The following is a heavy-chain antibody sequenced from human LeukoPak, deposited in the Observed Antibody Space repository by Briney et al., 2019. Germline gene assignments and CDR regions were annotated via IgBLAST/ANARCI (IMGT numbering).Heavy chain of an antibody. J-gene: IGHJ3*02. CDR2: ISYDGSNK. CDR1: GFTFSSYA. Sequence: GGSLRLSCAASGFTFSSYAMHWVRQAPGKGLEWVAVISYDGSNKYYADSVKGRFTISRDNSKNTLYLQMNSLRAEDTAVYYCARGSSSWYERGAFDIWGQGTMVTVSS. V-gene: IGHV3-30-3*01. D-gene: IGHD6-13*01. CDR3: ARGSSSWYERGAFDI.